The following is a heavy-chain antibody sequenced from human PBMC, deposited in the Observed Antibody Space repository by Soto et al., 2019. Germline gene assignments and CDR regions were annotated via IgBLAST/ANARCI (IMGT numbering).Heavy chain of an antibody. V-gene: IGHV3-7*03. Sequence: PGGSLRLSCAAFGFKISSSSMNWVRQAPGKGLEWVANIKQDGSEKYYVDSVKGRFTISRDNAKNSLYLQMNSLRAEDTAVYYCARDKGLVAPSDYWGQGTLVTVSS. CDR3: ARDKGLVAPSDY. CDR1: GFKISSSS. J-gene: IGHJ4*02. CDR2: IKQDGSEK. D-gene: IGHD2-15*01.